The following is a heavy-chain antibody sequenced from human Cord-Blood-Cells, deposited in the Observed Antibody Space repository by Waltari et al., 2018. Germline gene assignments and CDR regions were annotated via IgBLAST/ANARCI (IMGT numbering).Heavy chain of an antibody. Sequence: QVQLQESGPGLVKPSGTLSLTCAVSGRSISSSNWWSWVRQPPGKGLEWIGEIYHSGSTNYNQSLKSRVTISVDKSKNQFSLKLSSVTAADTAVYYCARDFKYYYGSGSYRELDYWGQGTLVTVSS. CDR2: IYHSGST. CDR3: ARDFKYYYGSGSYRELDY. V-gene: IGHV4-4*02. D-gene: IGHD3-10*01. J-gene: IGHJ4*02. CDR1: GRSISSSNW.